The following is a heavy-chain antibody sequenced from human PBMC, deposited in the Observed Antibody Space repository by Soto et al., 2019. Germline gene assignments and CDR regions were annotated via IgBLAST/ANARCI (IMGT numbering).Heavy chain of an antibody. CDR1: GFTFSSYA. J-gene: IGHJ1*01. D-gene: IGHD3-9*01. CDR3: AKDVHYDIVTGIEYFHH. Sequence: EVELLESGGGLVQPGGSLRLSCAASGFTFSSYAMSWVRRAPGKGLEWVSGISGSGRITKYADSVKGRFIISRENFKNTLFLQMNSRRAEDTAVYYCAKDVHYDIVTGIEYFHHWAQGTLVTVSS. CDR2: ISGSGRIT. V-gene: IGHV3-23*01.